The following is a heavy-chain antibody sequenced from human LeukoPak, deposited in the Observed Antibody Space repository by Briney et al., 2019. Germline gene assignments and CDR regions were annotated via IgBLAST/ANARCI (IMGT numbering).Heavy chain of an antibody. CDR2: ISYDGSNK. CDR3: ARDTPGYSSGWYLEGYFDY. CDR1: GFTFSSYA. J-gene: IGHJ4*02. D-gene: IGHD6-19*01. V-gene: IGHV3-30*04. Sequence: GGSLRLSCAASGFTFSSYAMHWVRQAPGKGLEWVAVISYDGSNKYYADSVKGRFTISRDNSKNTLYLQMNSLRAEDTAVYYCARDTPGYSSGWYLEGYFDYWGQGTLVTVSS.